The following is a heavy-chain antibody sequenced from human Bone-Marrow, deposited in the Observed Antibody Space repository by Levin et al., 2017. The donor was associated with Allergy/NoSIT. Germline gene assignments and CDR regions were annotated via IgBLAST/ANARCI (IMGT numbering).Heavy chain of an antibody. Sequence: PSQTLSLTCTVSGGSISTSDHYWDWIRQPPGKGLEWIGNIYYSGSTYYNPSLKSRVTISVDTSKNQFSLKLSSVSAADTALYYCAKSRGGDSTYYYYYGMDVWGQGTTVTVSS. D-gene: IGHD2-21*01. CDR1: GGSISTSDHY. CDR2: IYYSGST. V-gene: IGHV4-39*01. J-gene: IGHJ6*02. CDR3: AKSRGGDSTYYYYYGMDV.